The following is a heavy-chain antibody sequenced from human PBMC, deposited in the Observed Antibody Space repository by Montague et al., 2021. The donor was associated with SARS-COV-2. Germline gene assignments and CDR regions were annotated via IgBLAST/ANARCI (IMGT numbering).Heavy chain of an antibody. J-gene: IGHJ6*02. CDR1: GFSLSTSGMC. V-gene: IGHV2-70*11. CDR2: IDWDGDK. CDR3: ARGPSDTYYYNGMDA. Sequence: VKPTQTLTLTCTFSGFSLSTSGMCMTWIRQPPGKALEWLARIDWDGDKYYNTSLKSRLTISKDTSKNLVVLTMTNMDPVDTATYYCARGPSDTYYYNGMDAWGRGTTVTVSS.